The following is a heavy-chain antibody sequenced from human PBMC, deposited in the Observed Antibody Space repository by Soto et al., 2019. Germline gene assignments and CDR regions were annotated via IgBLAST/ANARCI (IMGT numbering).Heavy chain of an antibody. CDR1: GYTFTGYY. Sequence: RASVKVSCKASGYTFTGYYMHWVRQAPGQGLEWMGWINPNSGGTNYAQKFQGRVTMTRDTSISTAYMELSRLRSDDTAVYYCARNRHSPSEITMVRGVEYGGPYYYYYYGMDVWGQGTTVTVSS. D-gene: IGHD3-10*01. CDR3: ARNRHSPSEITMVRGVEYGGPYYYYYYGMDV. CDR2: INPNSGGT. J-gene: IGHJ6*02. V-gene: IGHV1-2*02.